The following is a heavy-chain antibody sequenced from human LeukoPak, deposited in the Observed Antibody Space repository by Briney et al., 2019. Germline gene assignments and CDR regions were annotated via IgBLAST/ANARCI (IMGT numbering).Heavy chain of an antibody. D-gene: IGHD6-19*01. CDR2: INHSGST. CDR1: GGSFSGYY. J-gene: IGHJ5*02. Sequence: SETLSLTCAVYGGSFSGYYWSWIRQPPGKGLEWIGEINHSGSTNYNPSLKSRVTISVDTSKNQFSLKLSSVTAADTAVYYCARGPLTYSSGGFNWFDPWGQGTLVTVSS. V-gene: IGHV4-34*01. CDR3: ARGPLTYSSGGFNWFDP.